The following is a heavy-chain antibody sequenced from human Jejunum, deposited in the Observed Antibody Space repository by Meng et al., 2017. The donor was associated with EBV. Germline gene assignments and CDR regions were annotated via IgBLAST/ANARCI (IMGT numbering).Heavy chain of an antibody. CDR3: ARGDGYNLY. V-gene: IGHV1-8*01. Sequence: QVQLGKAGGEVKKPGASVKVSCKASGYTFTTHHINWVRQATGQGLEYMGWMSPDNGDTGYAQNFHGRLTMTRDTSISTAYMELSSLTSDDTAVYYCARGDGYNLYWGQGTLVTVSS. J-gene: IGHJ4*02. CDR1: GYTFTTHH. D-gene: IGHD5-24*01. CDR2: MSPDNGDT.